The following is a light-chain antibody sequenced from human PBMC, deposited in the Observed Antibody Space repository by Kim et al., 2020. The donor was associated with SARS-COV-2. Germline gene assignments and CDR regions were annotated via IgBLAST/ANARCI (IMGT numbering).Light chain of an antibody. J-gene: IGKJ5*01. CDR2: GAS. CDR1: QSVSSSY. Sequence: PGERATPSCRASQSVSSSYLAWYQQKPGQAPRLLIYGASNRATGIPDRFSGSESGTDFTLTINRLEPEDFAVYYCQQYGSSPPITFGQGTRLEIK. V-gene: IGKV3-20*01. CDR3: QQYGSSPPIT.